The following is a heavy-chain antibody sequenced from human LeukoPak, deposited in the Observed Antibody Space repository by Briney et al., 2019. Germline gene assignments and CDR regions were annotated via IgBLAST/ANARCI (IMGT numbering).Heavy chain of an antibody. D-gene: IGHD2-2*01. CDR1: GGSFSGYY. CDR3: ARGYQLLWGVWFDP. CDR2: INHSGTT. V-gene: IGHV4-34*01. Sequence: SETLSLTCAVYGGSFSGYYWSWIRQPPGKGLEWIGEINHSGTTNYNPSLKSRVTISVDTSKNQFSLKVNSVTAADTAVYYCARGYQLLWGVWFDPWGQGTRVTVSS. J-gene: IGHJ5*02.